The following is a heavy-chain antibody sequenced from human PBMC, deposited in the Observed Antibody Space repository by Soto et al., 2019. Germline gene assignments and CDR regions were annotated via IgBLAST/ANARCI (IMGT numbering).Heavy chain of an antibody. CDR3: AKRGSGSQFDY. J-gene: IGHJ4*02. Sequence: EVQLLKSGGGLVQPGGSLRLSCAASGFTFSSYAMSWVRQAPGKGLEWVSVISGSGDSTYYADSVKGRFTISRDNSKNTLYLQMDSLGADDTAVYYCAKRGSGSQFDYWGQGTLVTVSS. D-gene: IGHD1-26*01. CDR1: GFTFSSYA. CDR2: ISGSGDST. V-gene: IGHV3-23*01.